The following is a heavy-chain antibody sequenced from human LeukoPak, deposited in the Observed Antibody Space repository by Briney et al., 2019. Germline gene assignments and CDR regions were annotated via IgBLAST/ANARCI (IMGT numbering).Heavy chain of an antibody. J-gene: IGHJ4*02. V-gene: IGHV1-8*01. CDR2: MNPNSGNT. CDR3: ARSRGAFDY. D-gene: IGHD3-10*01. CDR1: GYTFTSYD. Sequence: ASVKVSCKATGYTFTSYDINSVRQASGQGLEWMGWMNPNSGNTGYAQKFQGRVTMTRNTSISTAYMELSSLRSEDTAVYYCARSRGAFDYWGQGTLVTVSS.